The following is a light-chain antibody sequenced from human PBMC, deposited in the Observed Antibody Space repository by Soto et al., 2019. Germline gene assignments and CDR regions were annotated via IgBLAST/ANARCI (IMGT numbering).Light chain of an antibody. J-gene: IGKJ1*01. Sequence: DIQMTLSPPALSASVGDRVTITCRASQSIRYYLAWYQQMPGKAPKLLIYGASSLQSGVPSRFSGSGSGTEFTLTISSLQPDDFATYFCQHHNSYSQTFGQGTKV. CDR1: QSIRYY. CDR2: GAS. V-gene: IGKV1-5*01. CDR3: QHHNSYSQT.